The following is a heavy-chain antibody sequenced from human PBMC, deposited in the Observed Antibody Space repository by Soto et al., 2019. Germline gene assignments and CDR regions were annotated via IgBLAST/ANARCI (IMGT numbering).Heavy chain of an antibody. CDR1: GFTFSSYA. CDR2: ISYDGSNK. Sequence: GGSLRLSCAASGFTFSSYAMHWVRQAPGKGLEWVAVISYDGSNKYYADSVKGRFTISRDNSKNTLYLQMNSLRAEDTAVYYCARAIFKYGSGSKYWGQGTLVTVSS. D-gene: IGHD6-19*01. CDR3: ARAIFKYGSGSKY. V-gene: IGHV3-30-3*01. J-gene: IGHJ4*02.